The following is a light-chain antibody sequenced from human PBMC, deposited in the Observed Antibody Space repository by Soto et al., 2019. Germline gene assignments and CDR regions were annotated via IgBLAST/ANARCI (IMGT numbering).Light chain of an antibody. J-gene: IGLJ3*02. CDR1: SSDVGGYNY. CDR3: TSYTTSSTGV. V-gene: IGLV2-14*01. Sequence: QSALTQPASVSGSPGQSITISCTGTSSDVGGYNYVSWYQQHPGKPPKLLIYEVSNRPSGVSSRFSGSKSGNTASLTISGLQAEDEADYDCTSYTTSSTGVFGGGTKLTVL. CDR2: EVS.